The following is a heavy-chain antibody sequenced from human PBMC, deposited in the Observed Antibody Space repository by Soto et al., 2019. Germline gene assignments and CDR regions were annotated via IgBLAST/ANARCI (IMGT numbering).Heavy chain of an antibody. Sequence: TSETLSLTCTVSGGSISSGGYYWSWIRQHPGKGLEWIGYIYYSGSTYYNPSLKSRVTISVDTSKNQFSLKLSSVTAADTAVYYCATVLGYCSGGSCYSGYYFDYWGQGTLVTVSA. CDR2: IYYSGST. V-gene: IGHV4-31*03. D-gene: IGHD2-15*01. CDR3: ATVLGYCSGGSCYSGYYFDY. CDR1: GGSISSGGYY. J-gene: IGHJ4*02.